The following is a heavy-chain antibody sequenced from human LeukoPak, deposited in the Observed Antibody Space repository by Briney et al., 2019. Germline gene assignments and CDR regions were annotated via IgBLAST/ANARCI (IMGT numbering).Heavy chain of an antibody. V-gene: IGHV1-2*02. CDR3: ARVGGKYGDLNFDY. Sequence: ASVKVSCKASGYTFTGYYMHWVRQSPGQGLEWTGWINPNSGGTNYAQKFQGRVTMIRDTSISTAYMELSRLRSDDTAVYYCARVGGKYGDLNFDYWGQGTLVTVSS. J-gene: IGHJ4*02. D-gene: IGHD4-17*01. CDR1: GYTFTGYY. CDR2: INPNSGGT.